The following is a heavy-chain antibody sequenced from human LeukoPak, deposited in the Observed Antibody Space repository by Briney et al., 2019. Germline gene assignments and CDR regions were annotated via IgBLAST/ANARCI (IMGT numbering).Heavy chain of an antibody. V-gene: IGHV3-23*01. Sequence: PGGSLRLFCAASGFTFSRYAMSWVRQAPGKGVEGVSDFSGSGCITYYADSVKGRFSISRDNSKNTLYLQMNSLRAEETAVYYCAKGAVLELLHSFVPYYFDYWGQGTLVTVSS. J-gene: IGHJ4*02. CDR3: AKGAVLELLHSFVPYYFDY. CDR1: GFTFSRYA. D-gene: IGHD3-10*01. CDR2: FSGSGCIT.